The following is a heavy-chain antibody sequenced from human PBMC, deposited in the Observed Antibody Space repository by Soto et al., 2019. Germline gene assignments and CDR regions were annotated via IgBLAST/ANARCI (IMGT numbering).Heavy chain of an antibody. Sequence: SQTLSLTCAISGDSVSGNSAAWNWIRQSPSRGLEWQGRTYYRSKWFYDYGLSVRGRLTISPDTRKNQFSLQLSSVTPEDSAVYYCARGVQASGMGYWGQGILVTVSS. CDR2: TYYRSKWFY. V-gene: IGHV6-1*01. D-gene: IGHD6-13*01. CDR3: ARGVQASGMGY. CDR1: GDSVSGNSAA. J-gene: IGHJ4*03.